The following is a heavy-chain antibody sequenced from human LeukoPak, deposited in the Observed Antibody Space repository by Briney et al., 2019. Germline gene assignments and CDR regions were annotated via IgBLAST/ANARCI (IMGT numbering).Heavy chain of an antibody. CDR2: IYYSGST. CDR3: ARGLTGYYNYYYYGMDV. J-gene: IGHJ6*02. V-gene: IGHV4-59*01. D-gene: IGHD3-9*01. CDR1: GGSISSYY. Sequence: SETLSLTCTVSGGSISSYYWSWIRQPPGKGLEWIGYIYYSGSTNYNPSLKSRVTISVDTSKNQFSLKLSSVTAADTAVYYCARGLTGYYNYYYYGMDVWGQGTTVTVSS.